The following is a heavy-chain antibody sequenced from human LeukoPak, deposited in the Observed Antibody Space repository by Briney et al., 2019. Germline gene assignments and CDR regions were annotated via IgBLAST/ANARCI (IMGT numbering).Heavy chain of an antibody. V-gene: IGHV5-51*01. J-gene: IGHJ6*03. CDR2: IYPGDSDT. CDR1: GYSFSNYW. CDR3: ARHVEGVTMVRGVHHYYYYYMDV. Sequence: GESLKISCKGSGYSFSNYWIGWVRQMPGKGLEWMGIIYPGDSDTRYSPSFQGQVTISADKSISTAYLQWSSLKASDTAMYYCARHVEGVTMVRGVHHYYYYYMDVWGKGTTVTVSS. D-gene: IGHD3-10*01.